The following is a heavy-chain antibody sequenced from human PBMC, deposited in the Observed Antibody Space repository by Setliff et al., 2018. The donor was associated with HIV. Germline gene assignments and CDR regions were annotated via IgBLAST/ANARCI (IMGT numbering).Heavy chain of an antibody. D-gene: IGHD2-15*01. J-gene: IGHJ4*02. CDR2: IYTGGNA. Sequence: SETLSLTCTVSGDSISSGSHYWSWIRQPAGKGLEWIGHIYTGGNANYNPSLQSRVTISVDTSKNQFSLMLGSMTAADTAVYYCARERERILSNWGQGTLVTVSS. CDR3: ARERERILSN. V-gene: IGHV4-61*09. CDR1: GDSISSGSHY.